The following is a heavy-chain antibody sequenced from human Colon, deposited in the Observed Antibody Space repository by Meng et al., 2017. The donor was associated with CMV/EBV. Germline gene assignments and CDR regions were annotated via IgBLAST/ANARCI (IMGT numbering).Heavy chain of an antibody. V-gene: IGHV1-18*01. Sequence: ASVKVSCKTSGYTFSNYGLIWVRQAPGQGLEWMGWINIHNGNTEYAQTIRGRVTMTTDISTTTAYMELRSLRSDDTAVYFCATLKAGYYFDSWGQGTLVTVSS. CDR2: INIHNGNT. CDR3: ATLKAGYYFDS. J-gene: IGHJ4*02. CDR1: GYTFSNYG. D-gene: IGHD6-25*01.